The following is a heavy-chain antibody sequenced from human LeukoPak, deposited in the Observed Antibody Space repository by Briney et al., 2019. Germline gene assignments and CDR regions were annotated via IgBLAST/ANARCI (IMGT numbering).Heavy chain of an antibody. CDR2: ISYDGSNK. CDR1: GFTFSSYG. D-gene: IGHD2-15*01. Sequence: PGRSLRLSCAASGFTFSSYGMHWVRQAPGKGLEWVAVISYDGSNKYYADSVKGRFTISRDNSKNTLYLQMNSLRAEDTAVYYCAKGSAGYGCGDWGQGTLVTVSS. V-gene: IGHV3-30*18. J-gene: IGHJ4*02. CDR3: AKGSAGYGCGD.